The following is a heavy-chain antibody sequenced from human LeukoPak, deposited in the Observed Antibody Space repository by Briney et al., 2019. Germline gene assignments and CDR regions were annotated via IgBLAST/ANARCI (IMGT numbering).Heavy chain of an antibody. J-gene: IGHJ4*02. CDR3: ARGVQTIAVAGFY. CDR2: INTSGGST. V-gene: IGHV1-46*01. D-gene: IGHD6-19*01. Sequence: GASVKVSCKASGYTFTSYYMHWVRQPPGQGLEWMGIINTSGGSTSYAQKFQGRDTKTRDTSTNTVYMELSSLRSEDTAVYYCARGVQTIAVAGFYWGQGTLVTVSS. CDR1: GYTFTSYY.